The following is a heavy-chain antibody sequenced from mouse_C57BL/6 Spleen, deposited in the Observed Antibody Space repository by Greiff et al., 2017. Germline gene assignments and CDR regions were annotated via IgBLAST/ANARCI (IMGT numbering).Heavy chain of an antibody. V-gene: IGHV2-4*01. CDR1: GFSLTSYG. Sequence: QVQLQQSGPGLVQPSQSLSITCTVSGFSLTSYGVHWVRQPPGKGLEWLGVISSGGSTDYNAAFISRLSISKDNPKSQVFFKMNSLQADDTAIYYCVKNGGGSNYDYAMDYWGQGTSVTVSS. J-gene: IGHJ4*01. D-gene: IGHD2-5*01. CDR3: VKNGGGSNYDYAMDY. CDR2: ISSGGST.